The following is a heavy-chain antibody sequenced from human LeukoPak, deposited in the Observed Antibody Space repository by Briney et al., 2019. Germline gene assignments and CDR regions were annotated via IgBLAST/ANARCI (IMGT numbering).Heavy chain of an antibody. CDR1: GGTFSSYA. V-gene: IGHV1-69*06. Sequence: SVKVSCKASGGTFSSYAISWVRQAPGQGLEWMGGIIPIFGTANYAQKFQGRVTMTEDTSTDTAYMELSSLRSEDTAVYYCATGSNWNYDYWGQGTLVTVSS. D-gene: IGHD1-7*01. CDR3: ATGSNWNYDY. CDR2: IIPIFGTA. J-gene: IGHJ4*02.